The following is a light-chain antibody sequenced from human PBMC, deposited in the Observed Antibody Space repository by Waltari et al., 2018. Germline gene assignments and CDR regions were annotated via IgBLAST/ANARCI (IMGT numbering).Light chain of an antibody. Sequence: DTLLSQTPLSPPVSPGETASISSRWSQSLLHSNGYHYLDWYLQKPGQSPQLLIYLGSNRAYGVADRFSGSASGTDFTLKVSRVEAEDVGVYFCMQGLQIPFTFGQGTKLEI. V-gene: IGKV2-28*01. CDR3: MQGLQIPFT. CDR2: LGS. CDR1: QSLLHSNGYHY. J-gene: IGKJ2*01.